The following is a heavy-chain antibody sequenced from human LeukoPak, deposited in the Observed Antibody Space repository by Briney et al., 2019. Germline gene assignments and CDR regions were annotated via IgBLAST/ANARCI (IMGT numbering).Heavy chain of an antibody. V-gene: IGHV3-21*01. Sequence: GGSLRLSCAASGFTFSSYSMNWVRQAPGKGLEWVSSISSSSSYIYYADSVKGRFTISRDNAKNSLYLQMNSLRAEDTAVYYCASPDLYCTNGVRLIDYWGQGTLVTVSS. CDR2: ISSSSSYI. CDR1: GFTFSSYS. D-gene: IGHD2-8*01. J-gene: IGHJ4*02. CDR3: ASPDLYCTNGVRLIDY.